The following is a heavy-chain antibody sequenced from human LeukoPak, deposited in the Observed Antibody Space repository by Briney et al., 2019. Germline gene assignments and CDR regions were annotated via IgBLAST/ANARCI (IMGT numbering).Heavy chain of an antibody. D-gene: IGHD2-2*01. V-gene: IGHV4-59*01. J-gene: IGHJ4*02. CDR1: GGSISGYY. CDR3: ARGIYCTSSSCYYYFDY. CDR2: IYYSGST. Sequence: TSETLSLTCTVSGGSISGYYWSGIRQPPGKGLEWIGYIYYSGSTNYNPSLKSRVTISVDTSKNQFSLKLSSVTAADTAVYYCARGIYCTSSSCYYYFDYWGQGTLVTVSS.